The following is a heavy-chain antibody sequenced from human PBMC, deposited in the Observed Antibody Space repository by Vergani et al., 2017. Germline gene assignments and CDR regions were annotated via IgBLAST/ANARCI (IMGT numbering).Heavy chain of an antibody. CDR2: IGKDGINR. J-gene: IGHJ4*02. CDR1: GFTFSNLG. Sequence: QVQLVESAGGVVQPGGSLRLSCAASGFTFSNLGMHWIRQAPGKGLEWLAYIGKDGINRSYGDAVKGRFTVSRDNSKDILYLQMDSLRSEDTALYYCAKYLRDSTDAFPDSWGPGTLVIVSS. V-gene: IGHV3-30*02. CDR3: AKYLRDSTDAFPDS. D-gene: IGHD2-21*02.